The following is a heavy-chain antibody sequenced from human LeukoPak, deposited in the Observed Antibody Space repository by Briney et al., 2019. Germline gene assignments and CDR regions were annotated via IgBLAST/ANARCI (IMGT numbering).Heavy chain of an antibody. V-gene: IGHV1-18*01. CDR2: ISAYNGNT. CDR3: ARDSDCSGGSCYVSWFDP. J-gene: IGHJ5*02. Sequence: GASVKVSCMASGYTFTSHVFCWVRQAPGQGLEWMGWISAYNGNTNYPQKLQGRVAMTTDTSTSTAYMELRSLRSDDTGVYYCARDSDCSGGSCYVSWFDPWGQGTLVTVSS. CDR1: GYTFTSHV. D-gene: IGHD2-15*01.